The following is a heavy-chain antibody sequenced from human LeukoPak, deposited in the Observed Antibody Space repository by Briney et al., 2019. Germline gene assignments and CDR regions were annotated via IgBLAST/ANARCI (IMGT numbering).Heavy chain of an antibody. J-gene: IGHJ4*02. D-gene: IGHD6-13*01. Sequence: PGGSLRLSCAASGFTFSSYAMSWVRQAPGKGLEWVSAISGSGGSTHYADSVKGRFTISRDNSKNTLYLQMNSLRAEDTAVYYCANNPWYSSSVDYWGQGTLVTVSS. CDR3: ANNPWYSSSVDY. CDR2: ISGSGGST. V-gene: IGHV3-23*01. CDR1: GFTFSSYA.